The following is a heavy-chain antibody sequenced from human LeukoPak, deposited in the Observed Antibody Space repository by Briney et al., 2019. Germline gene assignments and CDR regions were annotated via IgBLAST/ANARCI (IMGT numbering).Heavy chain of an antibody. J-gene: IGHJ3*02. Sequence: GGSLRLSCAASGFTFSSYWMSWVRQAPGKGLEWVANIKQDGSEKYYVDSVKGRFTISRDNAKNSLYLQMNSLRAEDTAVYYCARVKAAIGPIGAFDIWGQGTMVTVSS. D-gene: IGHD2-2*02. CDR1: GFTFSSYW. CDR3: ARVKAAIGPIGAFDI. CDR2: IKQDGSEK. V-gene: IGHV3-7*01.